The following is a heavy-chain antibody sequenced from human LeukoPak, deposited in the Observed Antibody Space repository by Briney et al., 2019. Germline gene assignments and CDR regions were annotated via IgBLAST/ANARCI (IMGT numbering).Heavy chain of an antibody. J-gene: IGHJ6*02. Sequence: GASVKVSYKASGYTFTSYDLGWVRQATGQGLEWMGWMSPNTGNTGYAHKFQGRVTMTRNISINTAYMELDSLRSEDTAVYYCARGTRSKDVWGQGTTVTVSS. V-gene: IGHV1-8*01. CDR2: MSPNTGNT. CDR1: GYTFTSYD. CDR3: ARGTRSKDV.